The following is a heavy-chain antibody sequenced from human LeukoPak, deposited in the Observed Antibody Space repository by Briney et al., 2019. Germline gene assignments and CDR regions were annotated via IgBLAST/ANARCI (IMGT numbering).Heavy chain of an antibody. CDR2: IYPGDSDT. Sequence: GESLKIPCKGSGYRFSSDWIAWVRQLPGKGLEWMGMIYPGDSDTRYSPSFQGQVTISADTSISTAYLQWSSLKASDTAMYYCSRPDVVASGTDFWGQGTLVIVSS. V-gene: IGHV5-51*01. J-gene: IGHJ4*02. CDR1: GYRFSSDW. D-gene: IGHD2-2*01. CDR3: SRPDVVASGTDF.